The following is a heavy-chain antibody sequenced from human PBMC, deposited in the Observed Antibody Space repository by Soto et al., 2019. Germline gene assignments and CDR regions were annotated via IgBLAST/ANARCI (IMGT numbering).Heavy chain of an antibody. V-gene: IGHV3-7*05. CDR1: GFTFSDNW. J-gene: IGHJ4*02. D-gene: IGHD3-10*01. CDR3: ATSMGRGGNDY. Sequence: EVQLVESGGGLVQPWGSLRLSCAASGFTFSDNWMSWVRQAPGKGLECVANIKTDGSEKYYVDPVKGRFTISRDNAKNSLYLQMNSLRAEDTAVYYCATSMGRGGNDYWGQGTLVAVSS. CDR2: IKTDGSEK.